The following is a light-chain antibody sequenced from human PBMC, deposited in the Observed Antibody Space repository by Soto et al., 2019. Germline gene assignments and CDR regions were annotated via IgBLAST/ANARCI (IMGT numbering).Light chain of an antibody. CDR2: GAS. Sequence: ELVLTQSQGTLSLSPGEIATLSCSASQSVSSSYLAWYQQKPGQPPRLLIYGASSRATGIPDRFSGSGSGTDFTLTISRLEPEDFAVFYCQHYDSLPITFGQGTRLEI. CDR3: QHYDSLPIT. J-gene: IGKJ5*01. CDR1: QSVSSSY. V-gene: IGKV3-20*01.